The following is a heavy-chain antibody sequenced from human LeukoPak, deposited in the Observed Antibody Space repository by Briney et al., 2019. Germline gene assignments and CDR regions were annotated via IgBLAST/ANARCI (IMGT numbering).Heavy chain of an antibody. V-gene: IGHV3-23*01. J-gene: IGHJ4*02. D-gene: IGHD3-10*01. CDR2: IIGSAVNT. CDR1: GLTFSSYG. CDR3: AKYTSGTSYRGLDQ. Sequence: GGSLRLSCGASGLTFSSYGMSWVRQAPGKGLEWVSTIIGSAVNTYYADSVKGRFTISRDDSKNTVYLQMNSLRAEDTAVYSCAKYTSGTSYRGLDQWGQGTLVTVSS.